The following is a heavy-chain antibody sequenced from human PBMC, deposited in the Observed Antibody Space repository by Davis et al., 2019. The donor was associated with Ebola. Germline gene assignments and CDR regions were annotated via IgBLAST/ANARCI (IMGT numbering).Heavy chain of an antibody. CDR2: IRYDGGNK. CDR3: AKDLTTWDSSGYYFGAFDI. V-gene: IGHV3-30*02. J-gene: IGHJ3*02. Sequence: PGGSLRLSCAASGFTFSSYGMHWVRQAPGKGLEWVAFIRYDGGNKYYADSVKGRFTISRDNSKNTLYLQMNSLRAEETAVYYCAKDLTTWDSSGYYFGAFDIWGQGTMVTVSS. CDR1: GFTFSSYG. D-gene: IGHD3-22*01.